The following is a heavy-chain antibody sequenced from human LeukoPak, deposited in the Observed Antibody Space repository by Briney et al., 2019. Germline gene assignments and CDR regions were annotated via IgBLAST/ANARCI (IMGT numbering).Heavy chain of an antibody. CDR2: IYYSGST. J-gene: IGHJ3*02. D-gene: IGHD3-22*01. CDR1: GGSISSYY. CDR3: ARGIALKNYYDSSGYYPGVAFDI. V-gene: IGHV4-59*01. Sequence: PSETLSLTCTVSGGSISSYYWSWIRQPPGKGLEWIGYIYYSGSTNYNPSLKSRVTISVDTSKNQFSLKLSSVTAADTAVYYCARGIALKNYYDSSGYYPGVAFDIWGQGTMVTVSS.